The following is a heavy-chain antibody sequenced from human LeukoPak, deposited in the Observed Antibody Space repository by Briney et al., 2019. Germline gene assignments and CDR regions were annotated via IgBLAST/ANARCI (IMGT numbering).Heavy chain of an antibody. V-gene: IGHV4-38-2*01. CDR2: VSRSGTT. CDR1: GYSISNNYF. J-gene: IGHJ4*01. Sequence: PSETLSLTCVVSGYSISNNYFWGWSRQSPGKGLEWIGTVSRSGTTYYNPSLKSRVIISIDTSKNQFSLKLISMTAADTAVYYCTRLVPAWEGGGSNYWGRGTLVTVSS. D-gene: IGHD1-26*01. CDR3: TRLVPAWEGGGSNY.